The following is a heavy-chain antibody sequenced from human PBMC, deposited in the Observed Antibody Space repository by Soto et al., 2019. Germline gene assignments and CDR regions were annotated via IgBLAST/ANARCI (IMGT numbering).Heavy chain of an antibody. CDR3: ARQDSSSSHFDY. D-gene: IGHD6-6*01. Sequence: SETLSFTCAVYGGAFSGYYWSWIRQPPGKGLEWIGEINHSGSTNYNPSLKRRVTISVDTSKNQFSLKLSSVTAADTAVYYCARQDSSSSHFDYWGQGTLVTVSS. J-gene: IGHJ4*02. CDR1: GGAFSGYY. CDR2: INHSGST. V-gene: IGHV4-34*01.